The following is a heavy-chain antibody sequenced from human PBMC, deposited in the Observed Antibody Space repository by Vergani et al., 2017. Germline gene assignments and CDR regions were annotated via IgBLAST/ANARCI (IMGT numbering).Heavy chain of an antibody. CDR1: GGTFSSYA. CDR2: IIPIRGTA. V-gene: IGHV1-69*11. J-gene: IGHJ4*02. Sequence: QVQLVQSGAEVKKPGSSVKVSCKASGGTFSSYAISWVRQAPGQGLEWMGRIIPIRGTANYAQTFQGRVTITADESTSTAYMEMSSLRAEDTAVYYCAKDPSTYYDYVWGSYIPNFDYWGQGTLVTVSS. CDR3: AKDPSTYYDYVWGSYIPNFDY. D-gene: IGHD3-16*01.